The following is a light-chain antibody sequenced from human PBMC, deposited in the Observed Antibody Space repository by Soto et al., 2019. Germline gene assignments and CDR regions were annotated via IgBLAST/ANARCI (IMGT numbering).Light chain of an antibody. CDR3: QQSYSTLALT. V-gene: IGKV1-39*01. J-gene: IGKJ4*01. CDR2: AAS. Sequence: DIQMTQSPSALSASVGDRVTITCRASQSISNYLNWYQQKPGKAPKLLIYAASSLQSGVPSRFSGSGAWTDFPLTISSQQPEDVATYYYQQSYSTLALTFGGGTKVESK. CDR1: QSISNY.